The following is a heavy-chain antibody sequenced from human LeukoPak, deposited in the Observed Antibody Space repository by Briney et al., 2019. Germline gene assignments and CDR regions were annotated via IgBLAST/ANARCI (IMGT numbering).Heavy chain of an antibody. Sequence: KXSCXAAGYTFTSXAMHWVRQAPGQRXEWMGWINAGNGNTKYSQKFQGRVTITRDTSASTAYMELSSLRSEDTAVYYCARFSSGWYSDYWGQGTLVTVSS. D-gene: IGHD6-19*01. CDR1: GYTFTSXA. CDR3: ARFSSGWYSDY. V-gene: IGHV1-3*01. J-gene: IGHJ4*02. CDR2: INAGNGNT.